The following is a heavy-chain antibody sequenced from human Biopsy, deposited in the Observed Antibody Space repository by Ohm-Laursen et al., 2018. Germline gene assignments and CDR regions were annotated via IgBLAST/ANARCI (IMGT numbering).Heavy chain of an antibody. Sequence: AATVKISCKASGYSFTSYYMHWVRQAPGQGLEWMGMINPSGSTTSHPHIFQGRVTMTRDTSKSTVYMELSSLRSADTAVYFCARNTGWYGDLYYFDYWGQGTLVTVSS. CDR3: ARNTGWYGDLYYFDY. CDR2: INPSGSTT. D-gene: IGHD6-19*01. J-gene: IGHJ4*02. V-gene: IGHV1-46*01. CDR1: GYSFTSYY.